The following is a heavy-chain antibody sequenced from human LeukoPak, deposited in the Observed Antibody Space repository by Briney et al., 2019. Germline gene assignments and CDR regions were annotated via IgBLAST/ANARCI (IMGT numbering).Heavy chain of an antibody. CDR1: GFIFSNYA. V-gene: IGHV3-30*04. CDR2: ISYDGSNK. Sequence: PGRSLRLSCAASGFIFSNYAMHWVRQAPGKGLEWVALISYDGSNKYYADSVKGRFTISRDNSKNTLYLRMSSLRAEDTAVYYCARASYGSGTYFDYWGQGTLVTVSS. J-gene: IGHJ4*02. D-gene: IGHD3-10*01. CDR3: ARASYGSGTYFDY.